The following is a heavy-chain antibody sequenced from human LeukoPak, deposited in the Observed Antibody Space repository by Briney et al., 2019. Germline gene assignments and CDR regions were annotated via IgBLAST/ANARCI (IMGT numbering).Heavy chain of an antibody. D-gene: IGHD4-17*01. V-gene: IGHV4-4*02. CDR2: IYYSGRA. CDR1: GDFITTRNW. CDR3: ARVRYGEYNYFDY. Sequence: NPSETLSLTCAVSGDFITTRNWWSWVRQPPGEGLEWIGEIYYSGRANYNPSVRSRVTMSVDKSENQFSLELRTVTAADTAVYYCARVRYGEYNYFDYWGQGTLVTVSS. J-gene: IGHJ4*02.